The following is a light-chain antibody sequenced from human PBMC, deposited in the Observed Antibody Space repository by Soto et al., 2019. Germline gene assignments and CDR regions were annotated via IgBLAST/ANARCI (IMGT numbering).Light chain of an antibody. CDR2: EVT. J-gene: IGLJ1*01. V-gene: IGLV2-14*01. CDR3: QSYENSRTGFYV. Sequence: QSALTQPASVSGSPGQSITISCTGTSNDVGAYNYVCWYKQHPGKAPQLMIYEVTNRPSGVSDRFSGSKTGNTASLTISGLQAEDEADYYCQSYENSRTGFYVFGTGTKVTVL. CDR1: SNDVGAYNY.